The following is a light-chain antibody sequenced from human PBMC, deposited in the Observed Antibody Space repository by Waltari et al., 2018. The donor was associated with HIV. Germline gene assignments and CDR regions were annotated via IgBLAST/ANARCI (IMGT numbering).Light chain of an antibody. J-gene: IGLJ3*02. Sequence: QTVVTQEPSFSVSPGGTVTLTCGLSSCSVSSRYYPSWYQKTPGLPPRILTYDTNTRSSGVPDRFSGSILGNKAALTITGAQSDDESDYYCLLYVGTGIWVFGGGTKLTVL. V-gene: IGLV8-61*01. CDR3: LLYVGTGIWV. CDR2: DTN. CDR1: SCSVSSRYY.